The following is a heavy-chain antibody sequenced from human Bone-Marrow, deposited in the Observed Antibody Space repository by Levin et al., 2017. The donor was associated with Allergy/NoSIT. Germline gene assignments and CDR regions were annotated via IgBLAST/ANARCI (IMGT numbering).Heavy chain of an antibody. CDR3: ARSDSTGWYYFDY. V-gene: IGHV4-39*07. CDR1: GDSISRSIYY. CDR2: ISYSGST. J-gene: IGHJ4*02. D-gene: IGHD6-19*01. Sequence: PSETLSLTCTVSGDSISRSIYYWGWIRQTPGKGLEWIGTISYSGSTYYSPSLKSRVTISVDTPHNQFSLNLTSVTAADTALYYCARSDSTGWYYFDYWGQGTLVTVSS.